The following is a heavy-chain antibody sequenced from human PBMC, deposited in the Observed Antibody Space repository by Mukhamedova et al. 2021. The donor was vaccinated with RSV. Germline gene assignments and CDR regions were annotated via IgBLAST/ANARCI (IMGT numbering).Heavy chain of an antibody. CDR1: NYA. V-gene: IGHV3-23*01. Sequence: NYAMSWVRQAPGKGLEWVSTIGFGSTVNTFYAASVKGRFSISRDDSKSTLFLQLNSLRAEDTALYNCVERGGSGWGDVDICGAG. CDR2: IGFGSTVNT. CDR3: VERGGSGWGDVDI. J-gene: IGHJ3*02. D-gene: IGHD3-22*01.